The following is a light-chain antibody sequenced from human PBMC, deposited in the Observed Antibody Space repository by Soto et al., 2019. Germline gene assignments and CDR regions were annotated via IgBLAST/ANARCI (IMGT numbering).Light chain of an antibody. CDR3: QQFGDLTFI. J-gene: IGKJ5*01. Sequence: DIQMTQSPSSLPASVGDRVTITCQACQDINNYLNWYQQKPGQAPKLLIYDASGLEVGVPSRFSGSGSGTHFTLTISGLQPEDIATYYCQQFGDLTFIFGQGTRLEIK. CDR1: QDINNY. V-gene: IGKV1-33*01. CDR2: DAS.